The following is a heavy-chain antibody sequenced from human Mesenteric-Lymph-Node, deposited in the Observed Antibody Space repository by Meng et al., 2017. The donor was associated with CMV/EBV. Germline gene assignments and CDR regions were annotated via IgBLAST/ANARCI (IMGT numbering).Heavy chain of an antibody. D-gene: IGHD3-22*01. Sequence: GESLKISCAASGFTVSSNYMSWVRQAPGKGLEWVGFIRSKLYGATPQYAASVEGRFTISRDDSKSIAYLQMSSLKIEDTAIYYCAKSHITTRGAYGMDVWGQGTTVTVSS. CDR1: GFTVSSNY. V-gene: IGHV3-49*04. CDR2: IRSKLYGATP. CDR3: AKSHITTRGAYGMDV. J-gene: IGHJ6*02.